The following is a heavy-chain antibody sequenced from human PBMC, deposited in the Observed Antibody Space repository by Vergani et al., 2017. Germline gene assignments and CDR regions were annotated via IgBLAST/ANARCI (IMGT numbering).Heavy chain of an antibody. V-gene: IGHV3-30*09. D-gene: IGHD1-7*01. Sequence: QERLVESGGGVVQPGRSLRLSCAASGFTFSTDSMHWLRQAPGKGLEWVAFISHDGSQKSIADSVKGRFAISRDNSRNALYLQVASLRPEDTAMYYCARPSYVWNSAYAFHLWGQGTMVTVSS. CDR3: ARPSYVWNSAYAFHL. CDR1: GFTFSTDS. J-gene: IGHJ3*01. CDR2: ISHDGSQK.